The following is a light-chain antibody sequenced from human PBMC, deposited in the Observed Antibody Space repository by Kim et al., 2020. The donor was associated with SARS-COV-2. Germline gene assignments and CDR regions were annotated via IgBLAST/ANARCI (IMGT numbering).Light chain of an antibody. CDR3: QAWDSSTYV. Sequence: VSPEQTARITCSGDKWVYKYACWYQQKPGQSPVLVIYQDSKRPSGIPERFSGSNSGNTATLTISGTQAMDEADYYCQAWDSSTYVFGTGTKVTVL. CDR1: KWVYKY. J-gene: IGLJ1*01. CDR2: QDS. V-gene: IGLV3-1*01.